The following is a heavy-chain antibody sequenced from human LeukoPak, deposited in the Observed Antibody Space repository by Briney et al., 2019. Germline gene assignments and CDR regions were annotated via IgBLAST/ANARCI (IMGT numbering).Heavy chain of an antibody. J-gene: IGHJ5*02. D-gene: IGHD3-22*01. CDR3: ARSELPYYYDSSGYYLNWFDP. CDR2: ISAYNGNT. Sequence: ASVKVSCKASGYTFTSYGISWVRQAPGQGLEWMGWISAYNGNTNYAQKLQGRVTMTTDTSTSTAYMELRSLRSDDTAVYYCARSELPYYYDSSGYYLNWFDPWGQGTLVTVSS. V-gene: IGHV1-18*01. CDR1: GYTFTSYG.